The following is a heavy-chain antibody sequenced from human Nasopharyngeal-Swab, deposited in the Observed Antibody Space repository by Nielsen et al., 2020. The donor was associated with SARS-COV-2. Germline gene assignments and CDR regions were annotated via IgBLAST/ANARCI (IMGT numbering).Heavy chain of an antibody. CDR1: GFTFSSYS. CDR3: ARAEAVAGTWGFDY. D-gene: IGHD6-19*01. Sequence: GESLKISCAASGFTFSSYSMNWVRQAPGKGLEWASSISSSSSYIYYADSVKGRFTISRDNAKNSLYLQMNSLRAEDTAVYYCARAEAVAGTWGFDYWGQGTLVTVSS. CDR2: ISSSSSYI. V-gene: IGHV3-21*01. J-gene: IGHJ4*02.